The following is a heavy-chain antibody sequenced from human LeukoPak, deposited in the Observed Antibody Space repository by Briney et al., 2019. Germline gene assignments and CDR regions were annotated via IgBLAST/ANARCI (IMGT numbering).Heavy chain of an antibody. D-gene: IGHD5-12*01. Sequence: GGSLRLSCATSGFTFRSYAMSWVRQAPGKGLEWVSAITGGGGSTYYADSAKGRFTISRDSSNNTLYLQMNSLRAEDTAVYYCAKLYDLYSGYGNWFDPWGQGTLVTVSS. CDR1: GFTFRSYA. CDR2: ITGGGGST. CDR3: AKLYDLYSGYGNWFDP. J-gene: IGHJ5*02. V-gene: IGHV3-23*01.